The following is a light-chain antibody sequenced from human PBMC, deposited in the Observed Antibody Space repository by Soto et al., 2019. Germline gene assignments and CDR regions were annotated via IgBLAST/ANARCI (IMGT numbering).Light chain of an antibody. V-gene: IGLV1-44*01. CDR1: SSNIERNT. CDR3: AAWDDSLNAQFV. CDR2: GTN. Sequence: QSVLTHPPSASGTPGQRVTISCSGSSSNIERNTVNWYQQLPGAAPKLLIYGTNHRPSGVPDRSSGSKSGTSGSLAISGLQSEDEADYYCAAWDDSLNAQFVFGTGTKVTV. J-gene: IGLJ1*01.